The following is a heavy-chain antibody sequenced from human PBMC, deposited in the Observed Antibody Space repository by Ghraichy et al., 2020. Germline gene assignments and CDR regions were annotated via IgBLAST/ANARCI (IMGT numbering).Heavy chain of an antibody. V-gene: IGHV4-31*03. CDR1: GGSVSSGGHY. J-gene: IGHJ4*02. CDR3: ARDGGYFLAFDY. CDR2: IFNSGIT. D-gene: IGHD3-22*01. Sequence: QTLSLTCSVSGGSVSSGGHYWTWIRQNPGKGLEWIGFIFNSGITYYNPSLKSRASISADTSKNQFSLKLDSVTAADTAVYYCARDGGYFLAFDYWGQGTPVTVSS.